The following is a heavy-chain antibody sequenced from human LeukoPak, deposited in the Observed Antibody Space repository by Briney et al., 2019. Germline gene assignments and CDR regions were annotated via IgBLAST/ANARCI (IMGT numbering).Heavy chain of an antibody. J-gene: IGHJ4*02. V-gene: IGHV3-49*03. CDR1: GFTFGDYA. Sequence: TGGSLRLSCTASGFTFGDYAMSWFRQAPGKGLEWVGFISSKAYGGTTEYAASVKGRFTISRDDSKSIAYLQMNSLKTEDTAVYYCTRWEAVAGTATDYWGQGTLVTVSS. D-gene: IGHD6-19*01. CDR2: ISSKAYGGTT. CDR3: TRWEAVAGTATDY.